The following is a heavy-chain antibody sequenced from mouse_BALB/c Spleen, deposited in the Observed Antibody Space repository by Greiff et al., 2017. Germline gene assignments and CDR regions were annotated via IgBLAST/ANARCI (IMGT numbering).Heavy chain of an antibody. J-gene: IGHJ4*01. D-gene: IGHD2-14*01. CDR2: IWGDGST. CDR3: ARAYYRYDGTLYYYAMDY. V-gene: IGHV2-6-7*01. CDR1: GFSLTGYG. Sequence: VMLVESGPGLVAPSQSLSITCTVSGFSLTGYGVNWVRQPPGKGLEWLGMIWGDGSTDYNSALKSRLSISKDNSKSQVFLKMNSLQTDDTARYYCARAYYRYDGTLYYYAMDYWGQGTSVTVSS.